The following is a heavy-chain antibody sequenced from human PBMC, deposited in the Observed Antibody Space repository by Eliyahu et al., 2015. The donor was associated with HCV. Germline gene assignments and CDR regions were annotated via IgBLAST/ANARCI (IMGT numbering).Heavy chain of an antibody. J-gene: IGHJ2*01. CDR2: INSDGSST. D-gene: IGHD2-15*01. CDR3: TREYLDWYFDL. CDR1: GFTFSSYW. Sequence: EVPLVESGGGLVQPGGSLRLSCEASGFTFSSYWMHWVRQAPGKGLVWVSRINSDGSSTSYADSVKGRFTASRDNAKNTLYLQMNSLRAEDTAVYFCTREYLDWYFDLWGRGTPGHCLL. V-gene: IGHV3-74*01.